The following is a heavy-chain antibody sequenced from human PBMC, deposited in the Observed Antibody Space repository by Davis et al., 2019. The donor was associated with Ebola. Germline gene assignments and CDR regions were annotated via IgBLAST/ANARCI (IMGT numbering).Heavy chain of an antibody. Sequence: GESLKISCAASGFDFSDSYMTWVRQAPGKGLEWISYITSSGSYTNYADSVKGRFTMSRDNSKKSLYLQMNSLRAEESAVYYCARVISVAAAGTADYWGQGTVVTVSS. CDR2: ITSSGSYT. CDR3: ARVISVAAAGTADY. CDR1: GFDFSDSY. J-gene: IGHJ4*02. V-gene: IGHV3-11*06. D-gene: IGHD6-13*01.